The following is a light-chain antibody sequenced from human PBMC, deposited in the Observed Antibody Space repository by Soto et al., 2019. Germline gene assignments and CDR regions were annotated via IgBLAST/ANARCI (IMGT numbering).Light chain of an antibody. Sequence: EIVLTQSPGTLSLSPGERATLSCRARQSVSSSYLAWYQQKPGQAPRLRIYGASSRATGIPDRFSGSGSGTDFALTISRLEPEDCAVYDCQQYFRSPYTFGQGSKLEMK. CDR2: GAS. CDR1: QSVSSSY. J-gene: IGKJ2*01. V-gene: IGKV3-20*01. CDR3: QQYFRSPYT.